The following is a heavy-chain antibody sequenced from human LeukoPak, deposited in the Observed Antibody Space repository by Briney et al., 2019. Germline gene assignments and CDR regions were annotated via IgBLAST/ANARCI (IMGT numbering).Heavy chain of an antibody. V-gene: IGHV1-2*02. Sequence: ASVKVSCKASGYTFTGYYMHWVRQAPGQGLEWMGWINPNSGGTNYAQKFQGRVTMTRDTSISAAYMELSRLRSDDTAVYYCARGVYAPTRGFDYWDQGTLVTVSS. CDR1: GYTFTGYY. D-gene: IGHD2-8*01. CDR2: INPNSGGT. CDR3: ARGVYAPTRGFDY. J-gene: IGHJ4*02.